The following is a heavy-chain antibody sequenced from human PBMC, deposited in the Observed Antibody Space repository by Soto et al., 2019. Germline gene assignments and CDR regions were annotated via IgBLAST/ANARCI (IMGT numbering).Heavy chain of an antibody. CDR3: ARHREIAVAGKGTNWFDP. Sequence: SETLSLTCTVSGGSISSSSYYWGWIRQPPGKGLEWIGSIYYSGSTYYNPSLKSRVTISVDTSKNQFSLKLSTVTAADTAVYYCARHREIAVAGKGTNWFDPWGQGTLVTVSS. CDR1: GGSISSSSYY. CDR2: IYYSGST. D-gene: IGHD6-19*01. V-gene: IGHV4-39*01. J-gene: IGHJ5*02.